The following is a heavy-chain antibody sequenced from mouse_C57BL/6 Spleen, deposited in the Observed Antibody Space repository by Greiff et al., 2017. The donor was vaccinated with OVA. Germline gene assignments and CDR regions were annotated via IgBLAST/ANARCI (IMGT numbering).Heavy chain of an antibody. J-gene: IGHJ3*01. CDR3: ARCLYGNYPAWFAY. CDR2: IDPSDSYT. V-gene: IGHV1-69*01. Sequence: QVQLQQPGAELVMPGASVKLSCKASGYTFTSYWMHWVKQRPGQGLEWIGEIDPSDSYTNYNQKFKGKSTLTVDKSSSTAYMQLSSLTSEDSAVYYCARCLYGNYPAWFAYWGQGTLVTVSA. CDR1: GYTFTSYW. D-gene: IGHD2-1*01.